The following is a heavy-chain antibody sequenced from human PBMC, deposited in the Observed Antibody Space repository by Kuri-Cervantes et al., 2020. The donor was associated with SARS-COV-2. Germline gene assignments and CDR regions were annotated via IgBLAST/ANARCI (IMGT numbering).Heavy chain of an antibody. V-gene: IGHV4-39*07. CDR1: GGSISSSSYY. CDR3: ARDHHYSYYYYGMDV. D-gene: IGHD2-15*01. Sequence: SETLSLTCTVSGGSISSSSYYWGRIRQPPGKGLEWIGEINHSGSTNYNPSLKSRVTISVDTSKNQFSLQLNSVTPEDTAVYYCARDHHYSYYYYGMDVWGQGTTVTVSS. CDR2: INHSGST. J-gene: IGHJ6*02.